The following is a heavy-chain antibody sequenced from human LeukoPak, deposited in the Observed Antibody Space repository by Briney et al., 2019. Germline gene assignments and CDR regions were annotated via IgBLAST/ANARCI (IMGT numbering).Heavy chain of an antibody. Sequence: SETLSLTCTVSGGSISSYYWSWIRQPAGKGLEWIGRIYTSGSTNYNPSLKSRVTMSVDTSRNQFSLKLSSVTAADTAVYYCARGIAAALDEGWFDPWGQGTLVTVSS. CDR1: GGSISSYY. J-gene: IGHJ5*02. D-gene: IGHD6-13*01. CDR2: IYTSGST. V-gene: IGHV4-4*07. CDR3: ARGIAAALDEGWFDP.